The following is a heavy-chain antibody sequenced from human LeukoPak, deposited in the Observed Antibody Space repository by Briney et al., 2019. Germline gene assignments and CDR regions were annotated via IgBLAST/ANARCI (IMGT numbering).Heavy chain of an antibody. CDR1: GGSLSSYY. V-gene: IGHV4-59*01. CDR2: IYYGGST. CDR3: ARDLWSGYVYYYGNDV. D-gene: IGHD5-12*01. Sequence: SETLSLSCTVSGGSLSSYYLSWVRQPPGKGLEWIGYIYYGGSTKYNPSLKSRVTISVDTSKNQFSMKLSSVTAADRAVYYCARDLWSGYVYYYGNDVGGQGTTVTVSS. J-gene: IGHJ6*02.